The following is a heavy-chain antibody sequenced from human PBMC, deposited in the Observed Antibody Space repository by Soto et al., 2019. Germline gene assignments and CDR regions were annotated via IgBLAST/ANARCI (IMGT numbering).Heavy chain of an antibody. D-gene: IGHD6-19*01. Sequence: SETLSLTCTVSGGSISSGGYYWSWIRQHPGKGLEWIGYIYYSGSTYYNPSLKSRVTISVDTSKNQFSLKLSSVTAADTAVYYCARCDSYSGCLLDYWGQGTLVTVSS. CDR3: ARCDSYSGCLLDY. CDR1: GGSISSGGYY. J-gene: IGHJ4*02. CDR2: IYYSGST. V-gene: IGHV4-31*03.